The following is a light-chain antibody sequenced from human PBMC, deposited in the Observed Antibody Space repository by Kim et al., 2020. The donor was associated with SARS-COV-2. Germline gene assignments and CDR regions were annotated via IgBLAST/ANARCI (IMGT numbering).Light chain of an antibody. V-gene: IGLV3-19*01. J-gene: IGLJ2*01. CDR1: SLRKYY. CDR2: GKN. CDR3: NSRDTSNFVI. Sequence: SYELTQDPAVSAALGQTVRITCQGDSLRKYYASWYQQKPGQAPILLISGKNNRPSGIPDRFSGSSSGNTASLTIAGAQAEDEADYYCNSRDTSNFVIFGGGTQLTVL.